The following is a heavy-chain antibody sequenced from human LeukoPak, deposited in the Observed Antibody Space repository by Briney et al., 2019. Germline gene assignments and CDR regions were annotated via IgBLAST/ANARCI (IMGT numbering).Heavy chain of an antibody. CDR2: IYTSGST. V-gene: IGHV4-4*07. J-gene: IGHJ6*02. CDR3: ARGRRITMIVVVPIFVYGMDV. CDR1: GGSISSYY. D-gene: IGHD3-22*01. Sequence: PSETLSLTCTVSGGSISSYYWSWIRRPAGKGLEWIGRIYTSGSTNYNPSLKSRVTMSVDTSKNQFSLKLSSVTAAGTAVYYCARGRRITMIVVVPIFVYGMDVWGQGTTVTVSS.